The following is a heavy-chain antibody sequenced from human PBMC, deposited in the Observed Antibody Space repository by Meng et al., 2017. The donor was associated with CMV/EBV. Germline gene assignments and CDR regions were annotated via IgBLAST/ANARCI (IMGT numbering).Heavy chain of an antibody. Sequence: SVKVSCKASGGTFSSYTISWVRQAPGQGLEWMGRIIPILGIANYAQKFQGRVTITADKSTSTAYMELSSLRSEDTAVYYCASGRGEITIFGVVTAETSYYYGMDVWGQGTTVTVSS. J-gene: IGHJ6*02. D-gene: IGHD3-3*01. CDR1: GGTFSSYT. CDR2: IIPILGIA. CDR3: ASGRGEITIFGVVTAETSYYYGMDV. V-gene: IGHV1-69*02.